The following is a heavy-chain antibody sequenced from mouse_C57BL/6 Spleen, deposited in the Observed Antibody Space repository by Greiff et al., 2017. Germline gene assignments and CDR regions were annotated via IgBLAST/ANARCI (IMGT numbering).Heavy chain of an antibody. V-gene: IGHV1-4*01. Sequence: VQLQQSGAELARPGASVQMSCKASGYTFTSYTMHWVKQRPGQGLEWIGYINPSRGYTKYNQKFKDKATLTADKSSSTAYMKLSSLTSEDSAVYYCARYGRDYFDYWGQGTTLTVSS. CDR2: INPSRGYT. J-gene: IGHJ2*01. CDR3: ARYGRDYFDY. CDR1: GYTFTSYT. D-gene: IGHD1-1*02.